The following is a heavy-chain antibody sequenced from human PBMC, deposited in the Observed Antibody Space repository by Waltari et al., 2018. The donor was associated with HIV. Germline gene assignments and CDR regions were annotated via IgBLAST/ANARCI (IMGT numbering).Heavy chain of an antibody. CDR1: VFTFSSYG. D-gene: IGHD2-15*01. CDR2: ISYDVSDK. V-gene: IGHV3-30*18. J-gene: IGHJ6*02. CDR3: AKSVVSYYYYGMDV. Sequence: QVQLVESGGGVVQPGRSLRLSCAASVFTFSSYGMHWVRQAPGKGRDLVAVISYDVSDKCYAHAWKCRFTSSRDNSKNTLYLQMNSLRAEDTAVYYCAKSVVSYYYYGMDVWGQGTTVTVSS.